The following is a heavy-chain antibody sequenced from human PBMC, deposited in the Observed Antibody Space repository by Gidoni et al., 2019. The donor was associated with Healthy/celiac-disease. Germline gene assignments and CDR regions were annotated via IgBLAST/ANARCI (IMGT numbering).Heavy chain of an antibody. J-gene: IGHJ4*02. V-gene: IGHV4-39*01. CDR3: ARTFSMITFGGVSPFDY. Sequence: QLQLQESGPGLVKPSETLSLTCTVSGGSISSSSYYWGWIRQPPGKGLEWIGSIYYSGRTYYNPSHKSRVTISVDTSKNQFSLKLSSVTAADTAVYYCARTFSMITFGGVSPFDYWGQGTLVTVSS. D-gene: IGHD3-16*01. CDR1: GGSISSSSYY. CDR2: IYYSGRT.